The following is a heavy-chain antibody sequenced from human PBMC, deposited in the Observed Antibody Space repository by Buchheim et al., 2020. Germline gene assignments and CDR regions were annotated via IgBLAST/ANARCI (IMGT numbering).Heavy chain of an antibody. CDR2: IKSKTDGGTT. CDR3: TTDNVDTAMVSEYYFDY. J-gene: IGHJ4*02. D-gene: IGHD5-18*01. V-gene: IGHV3-15*01. CDR1: GFTFSNAW. Sequence: EVQLVESGGGLVKPGGSLRLSCAASGFTFSNAWMSWVRQAPGKGLEWVARIKSKTDGGTTDYAAPVKGRFTISRDDSNNTLYLQMNSLKTEDTAVYYCTTDNVDTAMVSEYYFDYWGQGTL.